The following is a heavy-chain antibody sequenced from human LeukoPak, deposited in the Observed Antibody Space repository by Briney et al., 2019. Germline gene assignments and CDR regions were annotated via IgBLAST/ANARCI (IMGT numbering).Heavy chain of an antibody. CDR2: IKQDGSEQ. CDR3: ARGGSYNVRAPGRL. V-gene: IGHV3-7*01. J-gene: IGHJ4*02. CDR1: GFTFSSLS. Sequence: PGGSLRLSCAASGFTFSSLSMNWVRQGPGKGLEWVASIKQDGSEQNYVDSVKGRFTISRDNAKNSLYLEMNSLRAEDTAVYYCARGGSYNVRAPGRLWGQGTLVTVSS. D-gene: IGHD5-24*01.